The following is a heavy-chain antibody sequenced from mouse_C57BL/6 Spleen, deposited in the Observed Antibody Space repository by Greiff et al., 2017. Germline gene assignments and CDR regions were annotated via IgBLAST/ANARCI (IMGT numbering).Heavy chain of an antibody. J-gene: IGHJ2*01. CDR2: ISYDGSN. D-gene: IGHD3-1*01. CDR3: ARDRGYY. V-gene: IGHV3-6*01. CDR1: GYSITSGYY. Sequence: EVKLMESGPGLVKPSQSLSLTCSVTGYSITSGYYWNWIRQFPGNKLEWMGYISYDGSNNYNPSLKSRISITRDTSKNQFFLKLNSVTTEDTATYYCARDRGYYWGQGTTLTVSS.